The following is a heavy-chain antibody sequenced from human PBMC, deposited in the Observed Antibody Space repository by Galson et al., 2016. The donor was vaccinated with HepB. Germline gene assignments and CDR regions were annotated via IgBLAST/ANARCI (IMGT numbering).Heavy chain of an antibody. V-gene: IGHV3-23*01. CDR2: IHNSEDIS. J-gene: IGHJ4*02. D-gene: IGHD3/OR15-3a*01. Sequence: SLRLSCAAAGFAFSGYAMSWVRQAPGKGLEWVSIIHNSEDISYYADSVKGRFTISRDNSKNTLYRQMNSLRAEDTAVYYCVKWRGGVWTDYFIDFWGQGTLVTVSS. CDR1: GFAFSGYA. CDR3: VKWRGGVWTDYFIDF.